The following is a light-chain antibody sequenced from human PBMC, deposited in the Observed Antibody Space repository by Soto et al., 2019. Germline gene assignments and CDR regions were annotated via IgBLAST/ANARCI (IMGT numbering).Light chain of an antibody. J-gene: IGKJ1*01. Sequence: EIVMTQSPATLSVSPGERATLSCRASQSVSSNLAWYQQKPGQAPRLLIYGASTRATSIPARFSGSGSGTEFTLTISSLQSEDFAVYYCQQYNNWPQTFGQGNKV. CDR3: QQYNNWPQT. V-gene: IGKV3-15*01. CDR1: QSVSSN. CDR2: GAS.